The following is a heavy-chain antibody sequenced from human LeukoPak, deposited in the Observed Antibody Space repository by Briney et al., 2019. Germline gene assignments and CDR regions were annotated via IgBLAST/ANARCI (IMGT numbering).Heavy chain of an antibody. V-gene: IGHV3-23*01. CDR3: AKVIAGYSSGWYVGY. D-gene: IGHD6-19*01. Sequence: PGGSLRLSCAASGFTFSSYAMSWVRQASGKGLEWVSAISGSGGSTYYADSVKGRFTISRDNPKNTLYLQMNSLRAEDTAVYYCAKVIAGYSSGWYVGYWGQGTLVTVSS. CDR2: ISGSGGST. J-gene: IGHJ4*02. CDR1: GFTFSSYA.